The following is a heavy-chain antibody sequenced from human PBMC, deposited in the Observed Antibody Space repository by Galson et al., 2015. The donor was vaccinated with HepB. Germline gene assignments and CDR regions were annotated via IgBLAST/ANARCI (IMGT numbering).Heavy chain of an antibody. D-gene: IGHD3-3*01. CDR2: IWYDGSNK. CDR1: EFTLSSHG. CDR3: ARVSQYYDFWSGYYGMDV. J-gene: IGHJ6*02. V-gene: IGHV3-33*08. Sequence: SLRLSCAASEFTLSSHGMTWVRHAPGKGLEWVAVIWYDGSNKYYAYSVKGRFTISRDNSKNTLYLQMNSLRAEDTAVYYCARVSQYYDFWSGYYGMDVWGQGTTVTVSS.